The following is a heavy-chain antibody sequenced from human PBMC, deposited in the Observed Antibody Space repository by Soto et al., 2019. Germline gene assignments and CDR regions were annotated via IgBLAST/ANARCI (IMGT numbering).Heavy chain of an antibody. D-gene: IGHD2-15*01. Sequence: QVQLVESGGGVVQPGRSLRLSCVASGFTFSSFGMHWVRQAPGKGLEWVAVIWYDASNKYYADSVKGRFTISRDNSKNTLYLQMNSLRAEDTAVYYSTTYFRGQNCSGVNCSLDYWGQGTLVTVSS. CDR3: TTYFRGQNCSGVNCSLDY. CDR2: IWYDASNK. CDR1: GFTFSSFG. J-gene: IGHJ4*02. V-gene: IGHV3-33*01.